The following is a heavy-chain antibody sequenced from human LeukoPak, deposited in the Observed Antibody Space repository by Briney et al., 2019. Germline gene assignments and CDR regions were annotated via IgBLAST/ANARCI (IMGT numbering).Heavy chain of an antibody. Sequence: SETLSLTCAVSVYSISSGHYWGCIRQPPGKGLEWIGSIHHSGRTYHNSSLKSRVTISVDTSKNQFSLRLSSVTAADTAAYYCTRHTYSYDSPGAYYFDYWGQGTLVTVSS. CDR3: TRHTYSYDSPGAYYFDY. V-gene: IGHV4-38-2*01. J-gene: IGHJ4*02. D-gene: IGHD3-22*01. CDR1: VYSISSGHY. CDR2: IHHSGRT.